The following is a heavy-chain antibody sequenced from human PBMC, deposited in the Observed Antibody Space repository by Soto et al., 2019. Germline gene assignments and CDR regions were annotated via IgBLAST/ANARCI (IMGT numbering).Heavy chain of an antibody. J-gene: IGHJ6*02. CDR3: ARAVTWGLDV. D-gene: IGHD3-10*01. CDR1: GFTFSLYS. V-gene: IGHV3-48*02. Sequence: EVQLVESGGGLVQPGGSLRLSCAASGFTFSLYSMSWVRQAPGKGLEWVSYISRSSTGIHYADSVKGRFTISRDDATNSRHLQMNSRRDGATAVYYCARAVTWGLDVWGQGTKVSISS. CDR2: ISRSSTGI.